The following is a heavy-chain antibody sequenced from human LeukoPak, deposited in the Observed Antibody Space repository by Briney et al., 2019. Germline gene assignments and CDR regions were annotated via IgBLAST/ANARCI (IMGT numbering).Heavy chain of an antibody. D-gene: IGHD3-3*01. V-gene: IGHV3-48*01. J-gene: IGHJ4*02. CDR1: GFTFTNYA. CDR3: ASQNRSYYDFWSGHVYYFDY. CDR2: ISSDSSTI. Sequence: PSGGSLRLSCAASGFTFTNYAINWVRQAPGKGLEWLSYISSDSSTIYYSDSVKGRFTISRDNARASLYPQMNSLRAEDTAVYYCASQNRSYYDFWSGHVYYFDYWGQGTLVTVSS.